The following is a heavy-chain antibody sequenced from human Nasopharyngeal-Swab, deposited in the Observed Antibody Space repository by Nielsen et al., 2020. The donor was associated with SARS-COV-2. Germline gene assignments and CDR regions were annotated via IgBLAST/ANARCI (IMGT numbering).Heavy chain of an antibody. V-gene: IGHV4-34*01. D-gene: IGHD6-13*01. CDR3: ARYRQYRGYYYYGMDV. CDR1: GGSFSGYF. J-gene: IGHJ6*02. Sequence: SETLSLTCAVYGGSFSGYFWSWIRQPPGKGLEWIGEINRSGSTNYNPSLKSRVTISVDTSKNQFSLKLSSVTAADTAAYYCARYRQYRGYYYYGMDVWGQGTTVTVSS. CDR2: INRSGST.